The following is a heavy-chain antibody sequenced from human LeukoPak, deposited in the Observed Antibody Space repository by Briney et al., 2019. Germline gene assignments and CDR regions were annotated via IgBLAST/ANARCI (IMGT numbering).Heavy chain of an antibody. D-gene: IGHD4-17*01. CDR3: AKSLVTTLYFTPMDV. Sequence: GGSLRLSCAASGFTFSSYAMSWVRQAPGKGLEWVSAISGSGGSTYYADSVKGRFIISRDNSKNTLYLQMNSLRAEDTAVYYCAKSLVTTLYFTPMDVWGQGTTVTVSS. CDR2: ISGSGGST. V-gene: IGHV3-23*01. CDR1: GFTFSSYA. J-gene: IGHJ6*02.